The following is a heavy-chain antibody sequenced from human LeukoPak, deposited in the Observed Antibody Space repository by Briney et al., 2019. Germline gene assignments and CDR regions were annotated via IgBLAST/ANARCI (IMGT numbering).Heavy chain of an antibody. J-gene: IGHJ6*03. Sequence: PGGSLRLSCAASGFTVSSTYMTWVRQAPGKGLEWVSIIYIDGTTYYADSVKDSFTISRDNAKNTVYLQMNSLRAEDTAVYYCARDRTGQQLISRKDYYYMGVWGKGTTVTISS. D-gene: IGHD4-11*01. V-gene: IGHV3-66*01. CDR1: GFTVSSTY. CDR2: IYIDGTT. CDR3: ARDRTGQQLISRKDYYYMGV.